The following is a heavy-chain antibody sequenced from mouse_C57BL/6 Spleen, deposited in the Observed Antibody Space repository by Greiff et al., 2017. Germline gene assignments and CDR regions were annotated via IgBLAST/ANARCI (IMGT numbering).Heavy chain of an antibody. V-gene: IGHV14-4*01. D-gene: IGHD2-1*01. J-gene: IGHJ4*01. CDR2: IDPENGDT. CDR3: TIYYGNVYAMDY. Sequence: VHVKQSGAELVRPGASVKLSCTASGFNIKDDYMHWVKQRPEQGLEWIGWIDPENGDTEYASKFQGKATITADTSSNTAYLQLSSLTSEDTAVYYCTIYYGNVYAMDYWGQGTSVTVSS. CDR1: GFNIKDDY.